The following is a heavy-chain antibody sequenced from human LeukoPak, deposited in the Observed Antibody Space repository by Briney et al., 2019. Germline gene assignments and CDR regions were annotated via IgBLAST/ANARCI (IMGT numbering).Heavy chain of an antibody. D-gene: IGHD2-2*01. Sequence: ASVKVSCKASGYTFIDYVIHWVRQAPGQRFEWMGWIDAGSGDTRYSQKFQGRVTITRDTSASTAYIELRSLRSEDTAVYYCARGSTSDWPLDHWGQGTLVTVSS. CDR2: IDAGSGDT. V-gene: IGHV1-3*01. CDR3: ARGSTSDWPLDH. CDR1: GYTFIDYV. J-gene: IGHJ4*02.